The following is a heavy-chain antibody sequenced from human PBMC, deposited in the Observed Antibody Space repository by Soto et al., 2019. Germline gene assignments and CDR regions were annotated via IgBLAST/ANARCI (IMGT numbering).Heavy chain of an antibody. V-gene: IGHV1-18*01. CDR2: INAYNGNT. J-gene: IGHJ4*02. CDR1: CYTFTSYG. D-gene: IGHD5-12*01. CDR3: ASRSGYDDSYYFEY. Sequence: ASVKVSCKASCYTFTSYGISLLRHAHGQWLECMVLINAYNGNTNYAQKFQGRVTITTDTSTSTAYMELSSLRSEDTAVYYCASRSGYDDSYYFEYWGQGTLVTVSS.